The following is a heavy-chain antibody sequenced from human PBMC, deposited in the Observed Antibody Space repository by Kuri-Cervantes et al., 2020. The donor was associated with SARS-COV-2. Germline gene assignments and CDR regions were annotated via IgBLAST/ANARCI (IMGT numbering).Heavy chain of an antibody. CDR1: GGSFSGYY. CDR3: AGTISGRDAFDI. D-gene: IGHD5-24*01. V-gene: IGHV4-34*01. CDR2: INHSGST. J-gene: IGHJ3*02. Sequence: GSLRLSCAVYGGSFSGYYWSWIRQPPGKGLEWIGEINHSGSTNYNPSLKSRVTISVDTSKNQFSLKLSSVTAADTAVYYCAGTISGRDAFDIWGQGTMVTVSS.